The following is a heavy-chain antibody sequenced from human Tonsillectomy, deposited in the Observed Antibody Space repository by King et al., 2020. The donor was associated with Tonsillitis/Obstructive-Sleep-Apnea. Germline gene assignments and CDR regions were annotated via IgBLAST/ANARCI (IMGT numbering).Heavy chain of an antibody. CDR3: ARKGIAIPFDY. Sequence: VQLVESGGGVVQPGRSLRLSCAASGFTFSSYAMHWVRQAPGKGLEWVAVISYDGSNKYYADSVKGRCTISRDNSKNTLYLQMNSLRAEDTAVYYCARKGIAIPFDYWGQGTLVTISS. D-gene: IGHD2-2*02. CDR2: ISYDGSNK. CDR1: GFTFSSYA. J-gene: IGHJ4*02. V-gene: IGHV3-30*01.